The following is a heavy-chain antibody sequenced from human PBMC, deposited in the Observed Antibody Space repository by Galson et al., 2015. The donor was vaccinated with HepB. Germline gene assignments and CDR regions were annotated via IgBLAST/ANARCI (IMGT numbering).Heavy chain of an antibody. CDR2: TYYRSKWYN. J-gene: IGHJ4*02. CDR1: GDSVSSNSAA. D-gene: IGHD1-1*01. Sequence: CAISGDSVSSNSAAWTRIRQSPSRGLEWLGRTYYRSKWYNDYALSVKSRITISPDTSKNQFSLQLNSVTPEDTAVYYCARATPTGQFDYWGQGTLVTVSS. CDR3: ARATPTGQFDY. V-gene: IGHV6-1*01.